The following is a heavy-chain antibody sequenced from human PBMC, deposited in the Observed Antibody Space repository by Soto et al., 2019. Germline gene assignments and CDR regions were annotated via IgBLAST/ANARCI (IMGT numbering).Heavy chain of an antibody. Sequence: EVQLLESGGGLVQPGGSLRLSCAASGFTFSSYAMSWVRQAPGKGLEWVSAISGSGGSTYYADSVKGRFTISRDNSKNTLYLQMNSLRAEDTAVYYCAKDPSFHSSSWTDWYFDLWGRGTLVTVSS. CDR1: GFTFSSYA. V-gene: IGHV3-23*01. CDR3: AKDPSFHSSSWTDWYFDL. CDR2: ISGSGGST. J-gene: IGHJ2*01. D-gene: IGHD6-13*01.